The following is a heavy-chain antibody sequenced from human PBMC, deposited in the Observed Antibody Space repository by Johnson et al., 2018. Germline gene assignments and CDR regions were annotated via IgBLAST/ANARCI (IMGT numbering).Heavy chain of an antibody. CDR1: GFTFSSYW. V-gene: IGHV3-7*04. J-gene: IGHJ6*02. CDR2: IQPDGSEK. CDR3: GRAMDV. Sequence: VQLVQSGGGFIQPGGSLRLSCAASGFTFSSYWMSWVRQAPGTGLEWVANIQPDGSEKYYVDPVKGRFTISRDNARNPLYLQMHSLRAEDTAVYYCGRAMDVWGQGTTVTVSS.